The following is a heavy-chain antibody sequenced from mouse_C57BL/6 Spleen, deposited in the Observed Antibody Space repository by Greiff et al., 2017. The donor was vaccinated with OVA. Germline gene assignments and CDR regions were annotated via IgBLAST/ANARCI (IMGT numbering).Heavy chain of an antibody. J-gene: IGHJ4*01. CDR3: ARPGSSYAMDY. D-gene: IGHD1-1*01. CDR1: GYNFTSYW. Sequence: QVQLQQPGAELVKPGASVKMSCKASGYNFTSYWITWVKQRPGQGLEWIGDIYPGSGSTNYNEKFKSKATLTVDTSSSTAYMQLSSLTSEDSAVYYCARPGSSYAMDYWGQGTSVTVSS. CDR2: IYPGSGST. V-gene: IGHV1-55*01.